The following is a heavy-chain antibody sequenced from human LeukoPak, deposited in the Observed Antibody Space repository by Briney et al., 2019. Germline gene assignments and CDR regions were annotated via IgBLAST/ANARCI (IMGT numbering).Heavy chain of an antibody. CDR2: IRYDGSNK. D-gene: IGHD1-14*01. Sequence: AFIRYDGSNKYYADSVKGRFTVSRDNSKNTLYLQMNSLRAEDTAVYYCARAVYGYTLDDWGQGTLVTVSS. V-gene: IGHV3-30*02. CDR3: ARAVYGYTLDD. J-gene: IGHJ4*02.